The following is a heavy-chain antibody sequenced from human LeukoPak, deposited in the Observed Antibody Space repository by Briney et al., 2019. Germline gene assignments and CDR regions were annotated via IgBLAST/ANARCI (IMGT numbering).Heavy chain of an antibody. CDR3: AKDLELRFLESSWRGPETYDY. CDR1: GFTFSSYA. J-gene: IGHJ4*02. D-gene: IGHD3-3*01. V-gene: IGHV3-23*01. CDR2: ISGSGGST. Sequence: GGSLRLSCAASGFTFSSYAMSWVRQAPGKGLEWVSAISGSGGSTYYADSVKGRFTISRDNSKNTLYLQMNSLRAEDTAVYYCAKDLELRFLESSWRGPETYDYWGKGTLVTVSS.